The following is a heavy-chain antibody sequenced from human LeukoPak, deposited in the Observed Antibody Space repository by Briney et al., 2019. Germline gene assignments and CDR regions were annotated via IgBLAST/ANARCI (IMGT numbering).Heavy chain of an antibody. CDR3: AKAYYSSSWYRVNWFDP. CDR1: GYTFTGYY. D-gene: IGHD6-13*01. V-gene: IGHV1-2*02. Sequence: ASVKVSCKASGYTFTGYYMHWVRLAPGQGLEWMGWINPNSGGTNYSQKFQGRGTMTRDTSISTAYMELSRLRSDDTAVYYCAKAYYSSSWYRVNWFDPWGQGTLVTVSS. J-gene: IGHJ5*02. CDR2: INPNSGGT.